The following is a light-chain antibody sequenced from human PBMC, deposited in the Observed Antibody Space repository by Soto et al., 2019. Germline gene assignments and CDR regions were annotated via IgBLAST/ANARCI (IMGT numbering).Light chain of an antibody. Sequence: ESVLTQSPGTLSLSPGERATLSCRASQSVSNRYFAWYQQKPGQAPRLLIYGISNRATGIPDRFSGSGYVTDFTLTISRLEPEDFVVYYCQQYSSLPHTFGQGTKLEVK. J-gene: IGKJ2*01. CDR1: QSVSNRY. V-gene: IGKV3-20*01. CDR2: GIS. CDR3: QQYSSLPHT.